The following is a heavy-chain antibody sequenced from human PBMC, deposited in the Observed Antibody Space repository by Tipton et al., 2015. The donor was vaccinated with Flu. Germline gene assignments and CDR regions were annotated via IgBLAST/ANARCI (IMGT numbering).Heavy chain of an antibody. CDR1: GFTFSGSA. D-gene: IGHD3-16*01. Sequence: QLVQSGGGLVQPGGSLKVSCAVSGFTFSGSAMHWVRQAAGKGLGWVGRIRSKANNYATVYAASVRGRFTISRDESKNTTYLQMNSLKTEDTARYYCPFIMGETFACWGQGTLVTVSS. V-gene: IGHV3-73*01. J-gene: IGHJ4*02. CDR3: PFIMGETFAC. CDR2: IRSKANNYAT.